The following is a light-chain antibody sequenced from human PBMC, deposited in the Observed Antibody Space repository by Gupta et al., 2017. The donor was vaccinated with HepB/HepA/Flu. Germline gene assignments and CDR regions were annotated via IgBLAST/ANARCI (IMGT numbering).Light chain of an antibody. Sequence: VMTQPPATLSVSPGEGATLTCRASQSVRNNLAWYQQKPGQAPRLLIYSASTRATGTPARFSGSGSGTEFTLTISSLQSEDFAVDYCQQYNSWLGTFGQGTRLEI. CDR1: QSVRNN. V-gene: IGKV3-15*01. J-gene: IGKJ5*01. CDR2: SAS. CDR3: QQYNSWLGT.